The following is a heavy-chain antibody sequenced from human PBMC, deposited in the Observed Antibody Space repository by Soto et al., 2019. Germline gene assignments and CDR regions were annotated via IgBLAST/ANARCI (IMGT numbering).Heavy chain of an antibody. Sequence: QVHLLLQSGAEVKKPGSSVKVSCKASGGTPSNSAISWVRQAPGQGLEWLGGIIPVFGIVKYAQKFEGRVTSTADESTNTVYMDVSSLRPEDTAVYYCAGGHIVVVGSRAYYGMDVWGQGTTVTVSS. D-gene: IGHD3-22*01. V-gene: IGHV1-69*01. CDR3: AGGHIVVVGSRAYYGMDV. CDR2: IIPVFGIV. CDR1: GGTPSNSA. J-gene: IGHJ6*02.